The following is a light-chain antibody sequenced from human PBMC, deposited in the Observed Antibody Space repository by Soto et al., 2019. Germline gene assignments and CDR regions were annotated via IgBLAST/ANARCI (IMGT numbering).Light chain of an antibody. CDR3: CSYAGTSTFYA. J-gene: IGLJ1*01. V-gene: IGLV2-11*01. Sequence: QSALTQPRSVSGSPGQSVTISCTGTSNDVGGYDYVSWYQHHPGKAPRLIIYDVTKRPSGVPDRFSASRAGNTASLTISGLQPEDEDDYHCCSYAGTSTFYAFGTGTKVTVL. CDR1: SNDVGGYDY. CDR2: DVT.